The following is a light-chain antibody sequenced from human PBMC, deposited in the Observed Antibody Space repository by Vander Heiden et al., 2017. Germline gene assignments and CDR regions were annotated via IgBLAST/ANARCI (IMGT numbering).Light chain of an antibody. V-gene: IGKV3-11*01. CDR2: DAS. J-gene: IGKJ2*01. CDR1: PSISAD. CDR3: QQRNSWPRT. Sequence: EIVLTQSPATLSLSPGERATLSCRASPSISADLAWYQQKPGQAPRLLIYDASNRATGIPARFSGSGSGTDFTLTISNLEPEDFAVYYCQQRNSWPRTFGQGTKVEI.